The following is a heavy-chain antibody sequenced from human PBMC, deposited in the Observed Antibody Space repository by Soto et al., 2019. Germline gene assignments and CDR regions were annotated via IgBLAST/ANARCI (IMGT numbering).Heavy chain of an antibody. CDR1: GFTFSSYS. V-gene: IGHV3-21*01. Sequence: EVQLVESGGGLVKPGGSLRLSCAASGFTFSSYSMNWVRQAPGKGLESVSSISSSSSYIYYADSVKGRFTISRDNAKNSLYLQMKSLRAEDTAVYYGARDLADYDILTGYFFYWGQGTPVTGSS. D-gene: IGHD3-9*01. J-gene: IGHJ4*02. CDR3: ARDLADYDILTGYFFY. CDR2: ISSSSSYI.